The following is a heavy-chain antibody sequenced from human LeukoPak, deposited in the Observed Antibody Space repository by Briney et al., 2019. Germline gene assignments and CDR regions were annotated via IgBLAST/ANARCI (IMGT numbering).Heavy chain of an antibody. V-gene: IGHV3-15*01. Sequence: GGSLRLSCAASRFTFSSYAMTWVRQAPGKGLEWVGRIKSKTDGGTTDYAAPVKGRFTISRDDSKNTLYLQMNSLKTEDTAVYYCTTESGYDFWSGYYPYFDCWGQGTLVTVSS. CDR3: TTESGYDFWSGYYPYFDC. D-gene: IGHD3-3*01. CDR2: IKSKTDGGTT. J-gene: IGHJ4*02. CDR1: RFTFSSYA.